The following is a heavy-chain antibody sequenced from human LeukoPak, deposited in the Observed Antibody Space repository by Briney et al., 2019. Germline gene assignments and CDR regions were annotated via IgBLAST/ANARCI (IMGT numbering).Heavy chain of an antibody. CDR1: GFTFSSYS. CDR3: ARDYRYPIAVAVPFAFDI. Sequence: GGSLRLSCAASGFTFSSYSLNWVRQAPGKGLEWVSYISSSSSTIYYADSVKGRFTISRDNAKNSLYLQMNSLRAEDTAVYYCARDYRYPIAVAVPFAFDIWGQGTMVTVSS. D-gene: IGHD6-19*01. J-gene: IGHJ3*02. CDR2: ISSSSSTI. V-gene: IGHV3-48*04.